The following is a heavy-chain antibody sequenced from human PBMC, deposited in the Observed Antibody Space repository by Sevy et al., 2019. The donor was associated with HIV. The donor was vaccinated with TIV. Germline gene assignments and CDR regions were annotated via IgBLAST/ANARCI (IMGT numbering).Heavy chain of an antibody. Sequence: ASVKVSCKASGYTFTGQYIHWVRQAPGQGLEWMGWINPNSGDTNYAQEFQGRDTMTRDTSISTAYMELSGLKSDDTAVYYCSRDLRLRGYSYGCFDYWGQGTLVTDSS. D-gene: IGHD5-18*01. CDR2: INPNSGDT. V-gene: IGHV1-2*02. J-gene: IGHJ4*02. CDR1: GYTFTGQY. CDR3: SRDLRLRGYSYGCFDY.